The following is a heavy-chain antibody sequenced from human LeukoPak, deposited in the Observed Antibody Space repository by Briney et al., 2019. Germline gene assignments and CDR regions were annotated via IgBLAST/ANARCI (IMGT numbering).Heavy chain of an antibody. CDR3: ARDPYSRGSDY. Sequence: PGGSLRLSCAASGFTFSDYYMSWIRQAPGKGLEWVSYISSGTIYTNYADSVKGRFTISRDNTKNSLYLQMNSLRAEDTAVYYCARDPYSRGSDYWGQGTPVTVSS. D-gene: IGHD6-19*01. J-gene: IGHJ4*02. V-gene: IGHV3-11*05. CDR2: ISSGTIYT. CDR1: GFTFSDYY.